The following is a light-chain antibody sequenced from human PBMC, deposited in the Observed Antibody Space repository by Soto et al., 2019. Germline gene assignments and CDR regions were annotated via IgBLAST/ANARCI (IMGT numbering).Light chain of an antibody. J-gene: IGKJ1*01. Sequence: NLFTQFPSTLSFSPGERATLSCRASQSVSSSYLAWYQQKPGQAPRLLIYGASSRATGIPDRFSGSGSGTDFTLTISRLEPEDFAVYYCQQYGSSPWTFGQGTKVDIK. CDR2: GAS. V-gene: IGKV3-20*01. CDR3: QQYGSSPWT. CDR1: QSVSSSY.